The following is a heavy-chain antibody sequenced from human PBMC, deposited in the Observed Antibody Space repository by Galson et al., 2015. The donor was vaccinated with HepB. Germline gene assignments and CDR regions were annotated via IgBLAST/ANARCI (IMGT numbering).Heavy chain of an antibody. V-gene: IGHV1-24*01. Sequence: SVKVSCKVSGYTLTELSMHWVRQAPGKGLEWMGGFDPEDGETIYAQKFQGRVTMTEDTSTDTAYMELSSLRSEDTAVYYCATDAPRYCSSTSCPTSYYYYGMDVWGQGTTVTVSS. CDR2: FDPEDGET. D-gene: IGHD2-2*01. CDR3: ATDAPRYCSSTSCPTSYYYYGMDV. CDR1: GYTLTELS. J-gene: IGHJ6*02.